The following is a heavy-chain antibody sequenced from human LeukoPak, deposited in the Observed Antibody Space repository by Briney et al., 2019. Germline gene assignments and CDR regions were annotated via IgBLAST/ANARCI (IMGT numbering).Heavy chain of an antibody. J-gene: IGHJ5*02. Sequence: GGSLRLSCAASGFTFSSYSMNWVRQAPGKGLEWVSSISSSSSYIYYADSVKGRFTISRDNAKNSLYLQMNSLRAEDTAVYYCARDGLPATSNPYNWFDPWGQGTLVTVSS. V-gene: IGHV3-21*01. CDR1: GFTFSSYS. CDR3: ARDGLPATSNPYNWFDP. CDR2: ISSSSSYI. D-gene: IGHD6-25*01.